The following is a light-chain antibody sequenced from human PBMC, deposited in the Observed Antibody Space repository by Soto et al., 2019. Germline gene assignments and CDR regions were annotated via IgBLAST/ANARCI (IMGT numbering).Light chain of an antibody. CDR3: QQDGGSPQT. CDR1: QSVSNY. J-gene: IGKJ1*01. Sequence: EIVLTQSPGTLYLSPGERATLSCRASQSVSNYLAWYQQKPGQAPRLLIYGASRRATVIPDRFSGSGSGTDFTLTISRLEPEDFAVYYCQQDGGSPQTFCQGTNVEIK. V-gene: IGKV3-20*01. CDR2: GAS.